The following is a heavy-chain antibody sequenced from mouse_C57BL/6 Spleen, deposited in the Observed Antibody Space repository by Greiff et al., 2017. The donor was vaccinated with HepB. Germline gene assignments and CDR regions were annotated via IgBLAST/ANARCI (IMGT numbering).Heavy chain of an antibody. CDR2: INTSSGYT. CDR1: GYTFTSYW. Sequence: QVQLKQSGAELAKPGASVKLSCKASGYTFTSYWMHWVKQRPGQGLEWIGYINTSSGYTKYNQKFKDKATLTADKSSSTAYMQLSSLTYEDSAVYYCARSYGNYEAWFAYWGQGTLVTVSA. CDR3: ARSYGNYEAWFAY. V-gene: IGHV1-7*01. D-gene: IGHD2-10*02. J-gene: IGHJ3*01.